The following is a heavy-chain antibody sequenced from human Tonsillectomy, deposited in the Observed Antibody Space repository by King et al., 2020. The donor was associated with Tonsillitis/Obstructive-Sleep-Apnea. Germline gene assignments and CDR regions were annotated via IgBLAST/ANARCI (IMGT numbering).Heavy chain of an antibody. Sequence: VQLLDSGGGLVQPGGSLRLSCAASGFTFSSYAMSWVRQAPEKGLEWVSAISGSGGSTYYADSVKGRFTISRDNSKNTLYLQMNSLRDEDTAVYCCAKDSRSDGYNLDYWGQGTLVTVSS. D-gene: IGHD5-24*01. CDR2: ISGSGGST. CDR1: GFTFSSYA. V-gene: IGHV3-23*01. J-gene: IGHJ4*02. CDR3: AKDSRSDGYNLDY.